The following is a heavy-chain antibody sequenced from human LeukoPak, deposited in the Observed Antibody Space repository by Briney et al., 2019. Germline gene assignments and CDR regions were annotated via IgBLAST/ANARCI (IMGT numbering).Heavy chain of an antibody. J-gene: IGHJ4*02. V-gene: IGHV3-74*01. CDR1: GFTFSSYW. D-gene: IGHD6-6*01. CDR3: ARASYSSSSIGY. CDR2: INGGETST. Sequence: GGSLRLSCSASGFTFSSYWMHWVRQDPGKWLVWVSRINGGETSTSYADSVKGRFTISRDNAKNTLYLQMNSLRAEDTAVYYCARASYSSSSIGYWGQGTLVTVSS.